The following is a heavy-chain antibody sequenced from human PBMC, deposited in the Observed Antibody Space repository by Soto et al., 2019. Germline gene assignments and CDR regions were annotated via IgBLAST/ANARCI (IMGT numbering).Heavy chain of an antibody. CDR1: GFTFSSFG. CDR3: AKDLREMATIRPDY. Sequence: QVQLVESGGGVVQPGGSLRLSCAAYGFTFSSFGIHWVRQAPGKGLEWVAVISYDGIDKNYGDSVKGRFTIYRENSKNMVYLQMHSLSAEDTAVYYCAKDLREMATIRPDYWGQGILVTVSS. J-gene: IGHJ4*02. V-gene: IGHV3-30*18. CDR2: ISYDGIDK. D-gene: IGHD5-12*01.